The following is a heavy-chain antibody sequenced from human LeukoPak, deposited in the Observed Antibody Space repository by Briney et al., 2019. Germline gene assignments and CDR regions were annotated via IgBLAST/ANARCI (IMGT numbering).Heavy chain of an antibody. V-gene: IGHV1-69*13. D-gene: IGHD5-18*01. J-gene: IGHJ6*02. CDR2: IIPIFGTA. Sequence: SVNVSCKASGGTFSSYAISWVRQAPGQGLEWMGGIIPIFGTANYAQKFQGRVTITADESTSTAYMELSSLRSEDTAVYYCARPYSYGPYYGMDVWGQGTTVTVSS. CDR1: GGTFSSYA. CDR3: ARPYSYGPYYGMDV.